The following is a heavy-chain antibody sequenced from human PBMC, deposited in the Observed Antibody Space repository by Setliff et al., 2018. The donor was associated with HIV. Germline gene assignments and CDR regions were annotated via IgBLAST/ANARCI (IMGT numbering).Heavy chain of an antibody. Sequence: GASVKVSCKASGYTFSNYGICWVRQAPGQGLEWMGWITPYNGNRNYAQNLQDRVTMTTDTSTNTAYMELSSLRSDDTAVYYCARGGGYWFYNYGIDVWGQGTTVTVSS. CDR2: ITPYNGNR. J-gene: IGHJ6*02. CDR1: GYTFSNYG. V-gene: IGHV1-18*01. CDR3: ARGGGYWFYNYGIDV. D-gene: IGHD2-8*02.